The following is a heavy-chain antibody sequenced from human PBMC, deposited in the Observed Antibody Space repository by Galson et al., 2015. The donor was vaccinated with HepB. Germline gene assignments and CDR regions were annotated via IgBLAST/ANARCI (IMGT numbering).Heavy chain of an antibody. CDR3: AKLTSGWYFDS. V-gene: IGHV4-38-2*02. D-gene: IGHD3-22*01. Sequence: TLSLTCSVSGYSISSDYSWGWIRQPPGKGLEWIGSFFHSGTTYYKPSLKSRVTISVDTSKNQFSLKLSSVTAADTAVYYCAKLTSGWYFDSWGQGALVTVSS. CDR1: GYSISSDYS. CDR2: FFHSGTT. J-gene: IGHJ4*02.